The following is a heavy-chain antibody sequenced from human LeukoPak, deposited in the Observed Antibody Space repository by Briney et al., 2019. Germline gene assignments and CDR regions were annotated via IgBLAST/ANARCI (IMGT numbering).Heavy chain of an antibody. J-gene: IGHJ4*02. CDR2: IIPIFGTA. CDR3: ARGNQWLNYFDY. D-gene: IGHD6-19*01. Sequence: SVKVSCETSGYPFTTYGISWVRQAPGQGLEWMGRIIPIFGTANYAQKFQGRVTITTDESTSTAYMELSSLRSEDTAVYYCARGNQWLNYFDYWGQGTLVTVSS. CDR1: GYPFTTYG. V-gene: IGHV1-69*05.